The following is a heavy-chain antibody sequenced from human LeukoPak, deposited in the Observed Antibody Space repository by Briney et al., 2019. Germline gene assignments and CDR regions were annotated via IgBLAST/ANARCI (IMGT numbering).Heavy chain of an antibody. D-gene: IGHD5-12*01. V-gene: IGHV4-30-2*01. Sequence: SETLSLTCAVSGGSISSDGYSWSWIRQPPGKGLVWIGYIYHSGSTYYNPSLKSRVTISVDRSKNQFSLKLSSVTAADTAVYYCARSLVTTRSPFDYWGQGTLVTVSS. CDR1: GGSISSDGYS. CDR3: ARSLVTTRSPFDY. CDR2: IYHSGST. J-gene: IGHJ4*02.